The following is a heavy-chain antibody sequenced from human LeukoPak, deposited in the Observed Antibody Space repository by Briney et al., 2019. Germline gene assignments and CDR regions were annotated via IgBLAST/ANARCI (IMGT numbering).Heavy chain of an antibody. Sequence: SETLSLTSTVSGGSISSSIYYWDRIRQPPGKGLEWIGSIYYSGSTYYNPSLKSRATISVDTSKNQFSLKLSSVTAADTAVYYCARADTYYDFWSGYRDPYYFDYWGQGTLVTVSS. V-gene: IGHV4-39*07. J-gene: IGHJ4*02. CDR1: GGSISSSIYY. CDR3: ARADTYYDFWSGYRDPYYFDY. CDR2: IYYSGST. D-gene: IGHD3-3*01.